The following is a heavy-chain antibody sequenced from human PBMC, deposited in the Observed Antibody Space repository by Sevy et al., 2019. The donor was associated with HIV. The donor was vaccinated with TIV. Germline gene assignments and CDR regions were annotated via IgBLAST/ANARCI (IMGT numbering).Heavy chain of an antibody. CDR2: IYYSGST. Sequence: SETLSLTCTVSGGSISSSSYYWGWIRQPPGKGLEWIGSIYYSGSTYYNPSLKSRVTISVDKSKNQFSLKLSSVTAADTAVYYCARSGLTAYYFDYWGQGTLVTVSS. CDR1: GGSISSSSYY. J-gene: IGHJ4*02. V-gene: IGHV4-39*01. CDR3: ARSGLTAYYFDY. D-gene: IGHD7-27*01.